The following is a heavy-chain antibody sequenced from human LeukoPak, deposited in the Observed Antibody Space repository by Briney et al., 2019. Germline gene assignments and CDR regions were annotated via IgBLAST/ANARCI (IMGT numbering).Heavy chain of an antibody. J-gene: IGHJ5*02. CDR1: GGSISSGDYY. D-gene: IGHD4-11*01. CDR2: IYYSGST. V-gene: IGHV4-30-4*08. Sequence: SQTLSLTCTVSGGSISSGDYYWSWIRQPPGKGLEWIGYIYYSGSTYYNPSLKSRVTISVDTSKNQFSLKLSSVTAADTAVDYCARDDYSNENWFDPWGQGTLVTVSS. CDR3: ARDDYSNENWFDP.